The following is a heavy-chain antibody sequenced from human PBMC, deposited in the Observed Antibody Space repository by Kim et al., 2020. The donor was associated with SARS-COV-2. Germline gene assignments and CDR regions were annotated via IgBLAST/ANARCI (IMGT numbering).Heavy chain of an antibody. J-gene: IGHJ4*02. CDR2: INQDGNDN. V-gene: IGHV3-7*01. D-gene: IGHD3-3*01. CDR1: GFNFGSNW. Sequence: GGSLRLSCKTSGFNFGSNWMGWFRQAPGKGLEWVANINQDGNDNHYVDSVKGRFTISRDNVKSSLYLQMASLRAEDTALYYCARGPEWGPGADYWGQGTLVTVPS. CDR3: ARGPEWGPGADY.